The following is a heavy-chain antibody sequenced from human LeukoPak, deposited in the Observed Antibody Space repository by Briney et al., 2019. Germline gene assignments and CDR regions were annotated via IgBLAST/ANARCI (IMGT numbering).Heavy chain of an antibody. CDR1: GYTFTSYG. CDR3: ARDVPPYYYDSSGYFNFDY. J-gene: IGHJ4*02. Sequence: GASVKVSCKASGYTFTSYGISWVRQAPGQGLEWMGWISAYNGNTNYAQKLQGRVTMTTDTSTSTAYMELRSLRSDDTAVYYCARDVPPYYYDSSGYFNFDYWGQGTLVTVSS. V-gene: IGHV1-18*01. D-gene: IGHD3-22*01. CDR2: ISAYNGNT.